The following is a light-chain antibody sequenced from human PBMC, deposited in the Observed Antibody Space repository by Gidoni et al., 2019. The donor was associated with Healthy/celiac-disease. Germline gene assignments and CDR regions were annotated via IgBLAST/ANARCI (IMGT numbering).Light chain of an antibody. V-gene: IGKV3-15*01. CDR2: GAS. CDR1: QSVSSN. J-gene: IGKJ1*01. Sequence: EIVMTQSPATLSVSPGERATLSCRASQSVSSNLAWYQQKPGQAPRLLIYGASTRATGSPARFSGSGSGTEFTLTISSLQSEDFAVYYCQQYNNWPQTFXQXTKVXIK. CDR3: QQYNNWPQT.